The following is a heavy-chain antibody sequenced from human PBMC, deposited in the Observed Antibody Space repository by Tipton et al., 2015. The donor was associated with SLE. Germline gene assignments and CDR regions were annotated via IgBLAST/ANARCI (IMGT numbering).Heavy chain of an antibody. D-gene: IGHD4-17*01. J-gene: IGHJ3*02. CDR1: GGSISSHY. Sequence: SLRLSCTVSGGSISSHYWSWIRQPPGKGLEWVSSISSSSIYIYYADSVKGRFTISRDNAKNSLYLQMNSLRAEDTAVYYCARVGDYEDAFDIWGQGTMVTVSS. CDR2: ISSSSIYI. CDR3: ARVGDYEDAFDI. V-gene: IGHV3-21*01.